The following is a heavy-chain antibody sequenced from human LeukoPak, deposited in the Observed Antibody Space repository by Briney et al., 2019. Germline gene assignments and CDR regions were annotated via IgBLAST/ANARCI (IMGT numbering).Heavy chain of an antibody. CDR3: ARDRAYCSGGSCYSSYMDV. V-gene: IGHV3-20*04. CDR1: GFIFDDYA. D-gene: IGHD2-15*01. Sequence: GGSLRLSCAASGFIFDDYAMNWVRQAPGQGLEWVSGIDWYGGSTGYSDSVKGRFTISRDNAKNSLYLQMNSLRAEDTAAYYCARDRAYCSGGSCYSSYMDVWGKGTTVTVSS. J-gene: IGHJ6*03. CDR2: IDWYGGST.